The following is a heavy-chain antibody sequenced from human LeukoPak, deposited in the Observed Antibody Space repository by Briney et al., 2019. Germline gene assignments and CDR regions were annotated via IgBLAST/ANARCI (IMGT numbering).Heavy chain of an antibody. Sequence: VGCLTLSCAASVFTYSSYWMIWVRQAPGKGVEWVTHIKRDRSEKYYRDSVKVRFTISRDNAKNSLYLQMNSLRAEVTAVYYCANVDIAMVRTYGMDVWGQGTTVTVSS. CDR1: VFTYSSYW. J-gene: IGHJ6*02. CDR2: IKRDRSEK. CDR3: ANVDIAMVRTYGMDV. V-gene: IGHV3-7*05. D-gene: IGHD5-18*01.